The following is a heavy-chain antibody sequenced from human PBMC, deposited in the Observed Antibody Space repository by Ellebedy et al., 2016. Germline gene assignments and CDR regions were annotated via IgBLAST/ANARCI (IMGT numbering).Heavy chain of an antibody. D-gene: IGHD1-26*01. CDR3: ASRTSGRSDLGRVVYFDY. CDR2: MSYSGIT. V-gene: IGHV4-59*08. CDR1: GASISSYY. Sequence: SETLSLTCNVSGASISSYYWNWIRQSPGKGLEWIGDMSYSGITNYNPSLKNRVTISVDTSKNQFSLNLSAVTAADTAVYYCASRTSGRSDLGRVVYFDYWGQGALVTVSS. J-gene: IGHJ4*02.